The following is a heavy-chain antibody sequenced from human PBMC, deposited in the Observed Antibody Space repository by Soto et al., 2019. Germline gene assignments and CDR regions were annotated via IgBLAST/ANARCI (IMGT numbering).Heavy chain of an antibody. V-gene: IGHV3-53*01. CDR2: IYSGGST. CDR3: ARVKQLVVGDDYYYYGMDV. J-gene: IGHJ6*02. D-gene: IGHD6-6*01. Sequence: GGSLRLSCAASGFTVSSNYMSWVRQAPGKGLEWVSVIYSGGSTYYADSVKGRFTISRDNSKNTLYLQMNSLRADDTAVYYCARVKQLVVGDDYYYYGMDVWGQGTTVTVSS. CDR1: GFTVSSNY.